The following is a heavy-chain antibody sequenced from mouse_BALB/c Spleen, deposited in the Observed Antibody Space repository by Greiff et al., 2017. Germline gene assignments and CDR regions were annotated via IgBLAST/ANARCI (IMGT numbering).Heavy chain of an antibody. V-gene: IGHV10-1*02. CDR2: IRSKSNNYAT. CDR3: VRTFYYYGSSYWYFDV. J-gene: IGHJ1*01. CDR1: GFTFNTYA. Sequence: EVMLVESGGGLVQPKGSLKLSCAASGFTFNTYAMNWVRQAPGKGLEWVARIRSKSNNYATYYADSVKDRFTISRDDSQSMLYLQMNNLKTEDTAMYYCVRTFYYYGSSYWYFDVWGAGTTVTVSS. D-gene: IGHD1-1*01.